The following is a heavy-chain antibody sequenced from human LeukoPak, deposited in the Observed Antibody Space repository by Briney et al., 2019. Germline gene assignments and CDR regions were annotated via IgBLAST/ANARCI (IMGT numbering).Heavy chain of an antibody. CDR3: AKDRGYCSSTSCYTDYYYGMDV. D-gene: IGHD2-2*02. V-gene: IGHV3-43*01. J-gene: IGHJ6*02. Sequence: GGSLRLSCAASGFTFDDYTMHWVRQAPGKGLEWVSLISWDGGSTYYADSVKGRFTISRDNSKNSLYLQMNSLRTEDTALYYCAKDRGYCSSTSCYTDYYYGMDVWGQGTTVTVSS. CDR2: ISWDGGST. CDR1: GFTFDDYT.